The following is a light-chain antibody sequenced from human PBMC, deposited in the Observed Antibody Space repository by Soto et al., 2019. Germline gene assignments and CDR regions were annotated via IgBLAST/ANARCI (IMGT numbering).Light chain of an antibody. Sequence: QSALTQPASVSGSPGQSIAISCTGTSSDVGGYNYVSWYQQHPGKAPKLMVYDVSNRPSGVSNRFSGSKSGNTASLTISGLQAEEEDDYYCSSYTSSSNYVFGTGTKLTVL. CDR1: SSDVGGYNY. V-gene: IGLV2-14*01. CDR3: SSYTSSSNYV. J-gene: IGLJ1*01. CDR2: DVS.